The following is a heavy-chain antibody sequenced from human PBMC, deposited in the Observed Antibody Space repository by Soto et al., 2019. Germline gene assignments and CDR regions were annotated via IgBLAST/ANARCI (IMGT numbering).Heavy chain of an antibody. V-gene: IGHV1-69*02. D-gene: IGHD3-10*01. CDR2: IIPILGIA. J-gene: IGHJ6*02. Sequence: ASVKVSCTASGGTLSSYTISWVRQAPGQGLEWMGRIIPILGIANYAQKFQGRVTITADKSTSTAYMELSSLRSEDTAVYYCASLMSSGYYYGMDVWGQGTTVTVSS. CDR1: GGTLSSYT. CDR3: ASLMSSGYYYGMDV.